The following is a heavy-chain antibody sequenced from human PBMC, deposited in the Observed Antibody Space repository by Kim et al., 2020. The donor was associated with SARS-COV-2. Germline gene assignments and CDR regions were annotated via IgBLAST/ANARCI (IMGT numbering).Heavy chain of an antibody. D-gene: IGHD4-17*01. CDR2: ISYDGSNK. J-gene: IGHJ6*02. Sequence: GGSLRLSCAASGFTFSSYGMHWVRQAPGKGLEWVAVISYDGSNKYYADSVKGRFTISRDNSKNTLYLQMNSLRAEDTAVYYCARESTYGGYGNGLDVWGQGTTATAS. CDR3: ARESTYGGYGNGLDV. CDR1: GFTFSSYG. V-gene: IGHV3-33*05.